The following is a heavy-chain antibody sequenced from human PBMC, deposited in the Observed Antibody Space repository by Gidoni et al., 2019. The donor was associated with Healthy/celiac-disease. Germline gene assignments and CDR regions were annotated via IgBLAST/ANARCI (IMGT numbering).Heavy chain of an antibody. CDR3: ATYDSSGYYYYYGMDV. V-gene: IGHV5-10-1*03. CDR1: GYSFTSYW. Sequence: EVQLVQSGVEVKKPGESLRISCKGSGYSFTSYWISWVRQMPGKGLEWMGRIDPSDSYPNYSPSFQGHVTISADKSISTAYLQWSSLKASDTAMYYCATYDSSGYYYYYGMDVWGQGTTVTVSS. CDR2: IDPSDSYP. J-gene: IGHJ6*02. D-gene: IGHD3-22*01.